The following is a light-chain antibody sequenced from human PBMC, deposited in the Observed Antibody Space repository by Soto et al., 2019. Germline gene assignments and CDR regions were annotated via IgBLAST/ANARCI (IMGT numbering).Light chain of an antibody. CDR3: AAWDDSLSGRE. Sequence: QSVLTQPPSASGTPGQRVTISCSGSSSNIGSNHVYWYQQVPGTAPKLLIYRNDQRPSGVPDRFSGSKSGTSASLAISGLRSEDEADYYCAAWDDSLSGREFGGGTKLTVL. CDR1: SSNIGSNH. V-gene: IGLV1-47*01. J-gene: IGLJ2*01. CDR2: RND.